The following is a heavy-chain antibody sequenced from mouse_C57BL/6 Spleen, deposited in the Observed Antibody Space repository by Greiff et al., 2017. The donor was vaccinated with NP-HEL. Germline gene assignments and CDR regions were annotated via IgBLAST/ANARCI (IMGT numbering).Heavy chain of an antibody. CDR2: IDPEDGET. D-gene: IGHD1-1*01. J-gene: IGHJ4*01. V-gene: IGHV14-2*01. Sequence: EVKLQESGAELVKPGASVKLSCTASGFNIKDYYMHWVKQRTEQGLEWIGRIDPEDGETKYAPKFQGKATITADTSSNSAYLQLSSLTSEDTAVYYCVTTVVATDYAMDYWGQGTSVTVSS. CDR1: GFNIKDYY. CDR3: VTTVVATDYAMDY.